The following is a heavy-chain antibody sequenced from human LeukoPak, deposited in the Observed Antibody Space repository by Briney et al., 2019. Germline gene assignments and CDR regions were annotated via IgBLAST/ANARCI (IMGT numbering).Heavy chain of an antibody. Sequence: PSEALSLTCAVSGGSFSGYYWSWIRQPPGKGLEWVGEINHSGSSNYNPSLKSRVTISVDRYKNQFSLKRSAVAAADTAVYYCARWARSSPGALDIWGQGTMVTVSS. CDR3: ARWARSSPGALDI. CDR2: INHSGSS. J-gene: IGHJ3*02. CDR1: GGSFSGYY. D-gene: IGHD2-2*01. V-gene: IGHV4-34*01.